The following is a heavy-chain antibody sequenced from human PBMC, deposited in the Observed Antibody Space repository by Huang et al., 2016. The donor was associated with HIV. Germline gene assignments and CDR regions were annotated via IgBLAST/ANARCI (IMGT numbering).Heavy chain of an antibody. V-gene: IGHV4-39*01. Sequence: QLHLQESGPGLVKLSETLSLTCTVSGVSFSSSFYSWGWIRQPPGKGLEWIGSIYYSGNTYDNPSLKSRVTISVDTSKNQCSLRLSSVTAADTAVYYCARHDPDYYGSGSYYNNPIYWGQGTLVTVSS. CDR1: GVSFSSSFYS. CDR2: IYYSGNT. J-gene: IGHJ4*02. CDR3: ARHDPDYYGSGSYYNNPIY. D-gene: IGHD3-10*01.